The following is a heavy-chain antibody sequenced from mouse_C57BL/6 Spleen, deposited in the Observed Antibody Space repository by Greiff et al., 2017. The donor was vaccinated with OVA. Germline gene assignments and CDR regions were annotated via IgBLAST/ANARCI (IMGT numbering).Heavy chain of an antibody. CDR2: IHPNSGST. Sequence: QVQLQQPGAELVKPGASVKLSCKASGYTFTSYWMHWVKQRPGQGLEWIGMIHPNSGSTNYNEKFKSKATLTVDKSSSTAYMQLCSLTSEDSAVYYCARYLTTDGYFDVWGTGTTVTVSS. CDR3: ARYLTTDGYFDV. J-gene: IGHJ1*03. CDR1: GYTFTSYW. V-gene: IGHV1-64*01. D-gene: IGHD1-1*01.